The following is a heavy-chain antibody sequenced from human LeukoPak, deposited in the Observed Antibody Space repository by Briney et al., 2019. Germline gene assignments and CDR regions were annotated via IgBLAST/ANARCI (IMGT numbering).Heavy chain of an antibody. D-gene: IGHD3-22*01. J-gene: IGHJ4*02. CDR2: INTNTGNP. CDR3: VTRDGVSSGFFNLDY. CDR1: GYTFTSYY. Sequence: ASVKVSCKASGYTFTSYYMRWVRQAPGQGLEWMGWINTNTGNPTYAQGFTGRFVFSLDTSVSTAYLQISSLKAEDTAVYYCVTRDGVSSGFFNLDYWGQGTLVTVSS. V-gene: IGHV7-4-1*02.